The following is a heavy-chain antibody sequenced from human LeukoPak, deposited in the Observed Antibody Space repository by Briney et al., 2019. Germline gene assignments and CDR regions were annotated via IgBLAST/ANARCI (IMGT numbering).Heavy chain of an antibody. CDR2: IIPIFGTA. D-gene: IGHD3-9*01. V-gene: IGHV1-69*06. CDR3: ARDYYAILTGYFNYYYYGMDV. Sequence: ASVKVSCKASGGTFSSYAISWVRQAPGQGLEWMGGIIPIFGTANYAQKFQGRGTITADKSTSTAYMELSSLRPEDTAVYYCARDYYAILTGYFNYYYYGMDVWGKGTTVTVSS. J-gene: IGHJ6*04. CDR1: GGTFSSYA.